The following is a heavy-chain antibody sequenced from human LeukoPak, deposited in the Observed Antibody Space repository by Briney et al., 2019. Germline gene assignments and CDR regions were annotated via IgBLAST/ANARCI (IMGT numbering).Heavy chain of an antibody. J-gene: IGHJ4*02. D-gene: IGHD2-2*01. Sequence: GASVKVSCKASGYTFTGYYMHWVRQAPGQGLEWMGWINPNSGGTNYAQKFQGRVTITADESTSTAYMELSSLRSEDTAVYYCASLSNCSSTSCFYYFDYWGQGTLVTVSS. CDR3: ASLSNCSSTSCFYYFDY. CDR2: INPNSGGT. V-gene: IGHV1-2*02. CDR1: GYTFTGYY.